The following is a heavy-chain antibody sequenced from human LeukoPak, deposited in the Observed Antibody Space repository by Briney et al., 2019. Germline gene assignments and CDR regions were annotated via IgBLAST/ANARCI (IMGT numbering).Heavy chain of an antibody. CDR1: GYTFTSYD. J-gene: IGHJ5*02. D-gene: IGHD5-12*01. CDR2: MNPNSGNT. Sequence: ASVKVSCKASGYTFTSYDINWVRQATGQGLEWTGWMNPNSGNTGYAQKFQGRVTMTRNTSISSAYMELSSLRSEDTAVYYCARGSGYDVYNWFDPWGQGTLVTASS. V-gene: IGHV1-8*01. CDR3: ARGSGYDVYNWFDP.